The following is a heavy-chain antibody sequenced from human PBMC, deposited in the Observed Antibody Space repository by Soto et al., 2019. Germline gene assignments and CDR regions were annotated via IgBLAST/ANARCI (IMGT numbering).Heavy chain of an antibody. D-gene: IGHD3-22*01. Sequence: SETLSLTCAVSGGSISSGGYSWSWIRQPPGKGLEWIGYIYHSGSTYYNPSLKSRVTISVDTSKNQFSLKLSSVTAADTAVYYCARGYYYDSSGYYLTGPWGQGTLVTVSS. CDR3: ARGYYYDSSGYYLTGP. J-gene: IGHJ5*02. V-gene: IGHV4-30-2*05. CDR1: GGSISSGGYS. CDR2: IYHSGST.